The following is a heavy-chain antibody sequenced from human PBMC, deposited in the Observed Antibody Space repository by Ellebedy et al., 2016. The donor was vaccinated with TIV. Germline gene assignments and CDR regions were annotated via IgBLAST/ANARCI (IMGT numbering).Heavy chain of an antibody. J-gene: IGHJ5*02. V-gene: IGHV3-7*01. D-gene: IGHD4-17*01. CDR2: IYQDGGVQ. CDR3: ARRGSYGDYAVQINSWLDT. CDR1: GFSFRSYW. Sequence: PGGSLRLSCVASGFSFRSYWMSWVRQAPGKGLEWVANIYQDGGVQYYVDSVKGRFNISRDNADNSLFLQMNSLRAEDTAVYYCARRGSYGDYAVQINSWLDTWGRGTLVAVSS.